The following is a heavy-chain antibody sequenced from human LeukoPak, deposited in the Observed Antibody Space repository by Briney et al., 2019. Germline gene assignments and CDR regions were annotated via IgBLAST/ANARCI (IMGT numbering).Heavy chain of an antibody. Sequence: GGSLRLSCAASGFTFSTYSMNWVRQAPGKGLEWVSYISSGSSGIYYADSVRGRFTISRDNAKNSLYLQMNSLRAEDTAVYYCARDYVLLAAYDYWGQGTLVTVSS. CDR2: ISSGSSGI. CDR1: GFTFSTYS. CDR3: ARDYVLLAAYDY. J-gene: IGHJ4*02. V-gene: IGHV3-48*01. D-gene: IGHD6-13*01.